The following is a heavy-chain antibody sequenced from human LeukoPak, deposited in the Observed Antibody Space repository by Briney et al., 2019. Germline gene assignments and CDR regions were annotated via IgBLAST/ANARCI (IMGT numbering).Heavy chain of an antibody. D-gene: IGHD3-22*01. Sequence: GASVKVSCKASGYPFNNYDINWVRQATGQGLEWMGWMNPHSGKTGYAQNFQGRVTMTRDTSIRTAYMELSRLRSDDTAVYYCARVDDRGHYYDSSGPRKLFDYWGQGTLVTVSS. V-gene: IGHV1-8*01. J-gene: IGHJ4*02. CDR3: ARVDDRGHYYDSSGPRKLFDY. CDR2: MNPHSGKT. CDR1: GYPFNNYD.